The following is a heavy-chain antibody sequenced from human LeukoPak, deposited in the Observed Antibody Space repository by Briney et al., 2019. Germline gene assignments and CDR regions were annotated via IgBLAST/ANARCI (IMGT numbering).Heavy chain of an antibody. CDR1: GFTVSSNY. V-gene: IGHV3-53*01. CDR3: AKDVSAGYYFDY. CDR2: IYSGGST. J-gene: IGHJ4*02. Sequence: GGSLRLSCAASGFTVSSNYMSWVRQAPGKGLEWVSVIYSGGSTYYADSVKGRFTISRDNSKNTLYLQMNSLRAEDTAVYYCAKDVSAGYYFDYWGQGTLVTVSS. D-gene: IGHD1-26*01.